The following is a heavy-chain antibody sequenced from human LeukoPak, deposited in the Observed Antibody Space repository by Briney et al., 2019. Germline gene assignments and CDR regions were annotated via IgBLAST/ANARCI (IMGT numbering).Heavy chain of an antibody. J-gene: IGHJ3*02. CDR2: IYYSGST. CDR1: GDSISSYY. V-gene: IGHV4-59*01. Sequence: SETLSLTCTVSGDSISSYYWSWIRQPPGKGLEWIGYIYYSGSTNYNPSLKSRVTISVDTSKNQFSLKLSSVTAADTAVYYCARRGLEDALDIWGQGTMVTVSS. D-gene: IGHD3-16*01. CDR3: ARRGLEDALDI.